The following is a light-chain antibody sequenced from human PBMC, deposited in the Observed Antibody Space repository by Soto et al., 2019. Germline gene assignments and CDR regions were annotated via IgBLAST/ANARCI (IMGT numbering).Light chain of an antibody. CDR3: GTWDSSLSAMV. J-gene: IGLJ2*01. Sequence: QSVLTQPPSVSAAPGQKVTISCSGSSSNIGNNYVSWYQQLPGTAPKLLIYDNNKRPSGIPDRFSGSKSGTSATLGITGLPTGDEAHYYCGTWDSSLSAMVFGGRTKATVL. CDR2: DNN. V-gene: IGLV1-51*01. CDR1: SSNIGNNY.